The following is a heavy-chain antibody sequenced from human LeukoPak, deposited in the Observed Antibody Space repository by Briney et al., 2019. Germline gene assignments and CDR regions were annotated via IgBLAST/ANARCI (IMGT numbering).Heavy chain of an antibody. CDR1: GFTFSSYA. D-gene: IGHD4-17*01. J-gene: IGHJ4*02. CDR3: ARDQDYGDYSFDY. CDR2: ISYDGSNK. V-gene: IGHV3-30*04. Sequence: GGCLRLSCAASGFTFSSYAMHWVRQAPGKGLGWVAVISYDGSNKYYADSVKGRFTISRDNSKNTLYLQMNSLRAEETAVYYCARDQDYGDYSFDYWGQGTLVTVSS.